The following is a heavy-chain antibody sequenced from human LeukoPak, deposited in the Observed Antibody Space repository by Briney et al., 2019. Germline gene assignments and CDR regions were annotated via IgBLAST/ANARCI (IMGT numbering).Heavy chain of an antibody. CDR1: GFTFTTYS. J-gene: IGHJ4*02. D-gene: IGHD2/OR15-2a*01. CDR2: ISSSSSYI. Sequence: AGGSLRLSRAASGFTFTTYSMSWARQAPGKGLEWVSSISSSSSYIYYADSVKGRFTISRDNAKNSLHLQMNSLSAEDSAVYYCARASMLATAFDFWGQGTLVTVSS. CDR3: ARASMLATAFDF. V-gene: IGHV3-21*01.